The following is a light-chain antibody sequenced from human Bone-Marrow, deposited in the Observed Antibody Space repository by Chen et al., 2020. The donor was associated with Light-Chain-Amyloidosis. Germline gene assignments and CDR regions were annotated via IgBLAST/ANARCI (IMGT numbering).Light chain of an antibody. CDR2: RDS. CDR1: ALPKQY. Sequence: SYELTQPPSVSVSPGQTARITCSGDALPKQYAHWYQQKPGQAPVLVISRDSERPSGIPERVSGSTSGTTVTLTISGVQAEDEADYYCQSADSSGTYYVFGTGTKVTVL. J-gene: IGLJ1*01. V-gene: IGLV3-25*03. CDR3: QSADSSGTYYV.